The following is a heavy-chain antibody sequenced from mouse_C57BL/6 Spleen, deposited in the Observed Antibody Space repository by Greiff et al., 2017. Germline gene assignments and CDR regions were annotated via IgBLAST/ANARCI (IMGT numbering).Heavy chain of an antibody. V-gene: IGHV1-15*01. CDR1: GYTFTDYE. CDR3: TRSTTVVATSRFDY. J-gene: IGHJ2*01. Sequence: QVQLQQSGAELVRPGASVTLSCKASGYTFTDYEMHWVKQTPVHGLEWIGAIDPETGGTAYNQKFKGKAILTADKSSSTAYMELRSLTAEDSAVYYWTRSTTVVATSRFDYWGQGTTLTVSS. D-gene: IGHD1-1*01. CDR2: IDPETGGT.